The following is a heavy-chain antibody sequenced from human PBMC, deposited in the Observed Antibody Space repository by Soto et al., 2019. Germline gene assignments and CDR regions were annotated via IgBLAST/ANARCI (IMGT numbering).Heavy chain of an antibody. CDR1: GFTVSNNY. CDR3: PTQRGGGGY. V-gene: IGHV3-53*01. D-gene: IGHD6-25*01. Sequence: EVQLVESGGGLIQPGGSLRLSCAVSGFTVSNNYMSWVRQAPGKGLEGVSVIYSGGYTAYGDSVKGRFTISRDNSKNTLFHKRKNQGADAPAVFYGPTQRGGGGYWGQGTLVTVSS. CDR2: IYSGGYT. J-gene: IGHJ4*02.